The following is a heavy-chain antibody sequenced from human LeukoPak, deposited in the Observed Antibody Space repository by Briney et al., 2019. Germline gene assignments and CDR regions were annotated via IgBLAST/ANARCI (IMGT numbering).Heavy chain of an antibody. CDR2: IYYSGST. CDR1: GGSISSGGYY. J-gene: IGHJ6*04. Sequence: SQTLSLTCTVSGGSISSGGYYWSWIRQHPGKGLEWIGYIYYSGSTYYNPSLKSRVTISVDTSKNQFSLKLSSVTAADTAVYYCARDSDYYGSGSYFNYYYYGMDVWGKGTTVTVSS. CDR3: ARDSDYYGSGSYFNYYYYGMDV. V-gene: IGHV4-31*03. D-gene: IGHD3-10*01.